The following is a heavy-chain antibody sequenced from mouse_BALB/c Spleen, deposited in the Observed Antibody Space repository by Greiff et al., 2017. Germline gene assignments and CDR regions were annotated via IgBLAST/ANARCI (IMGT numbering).Heavy chain of an antibody. CDR2: IYPYNGGT. Sequence: EVKLQESGPELVKPGASVKISCQASGYTFTDYNMHWVKQSHGKSLEWIGYIYPYNGGTGYNQKFKSKATLTVDNSSSTAYMELRSLTSEDSAVYYCARGDDYDGFAYWGQGTLVTVSA. CDR1: GYTFTDYN. J-gene: IGHJ3*01. V-gene: IGHV1S29*02. CDR3: ARGDDYDGFAY. D-gene: IGHD2-4*01.